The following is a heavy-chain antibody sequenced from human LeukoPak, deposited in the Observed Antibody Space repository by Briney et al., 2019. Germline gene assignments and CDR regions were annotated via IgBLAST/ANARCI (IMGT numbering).Heavy chain of an antibody. CDR1: GYTFTGYY. D-gene: IGHD3-16*02. CDR2: INPNSGGT. V-gene: IGHV1-2*02. J-gene: IGHJ4*02. Sequence: ASVKVSFKASGYTFTGYYMHWVRQAPGQGLEWMGWINPNSGGTNYAQKFQGRVAMTRDTSISTAYMELSRLRSDDTAVYYCARGAGPITFGGVIVHFDYWGQGTLVTVSS. CDR3: ARGAGPITFGGVIVHFDY.